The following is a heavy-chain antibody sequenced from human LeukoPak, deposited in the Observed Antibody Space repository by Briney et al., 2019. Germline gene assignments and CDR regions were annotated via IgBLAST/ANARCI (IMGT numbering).Heavy chain of an antibody. J-gene: IGHJ4*02. CDR1: GFTFSSYG. D-gene: IGHD2-2*01. CDR2: IWYDGSNK. V-gene: IGHV3-33*01. Sequence: GGSLRLSCAASGFTFSSYGMHWVRQAPGKGLEWVAVIWYDGSNKYYADSVKGRFTISRDNSKNTLYLQMNSLRAEDTAVYYCAREGGDIVVVPAAKDYWGQGTLVTVSS. CDR3: AREGGDIVVVPAAKDY.